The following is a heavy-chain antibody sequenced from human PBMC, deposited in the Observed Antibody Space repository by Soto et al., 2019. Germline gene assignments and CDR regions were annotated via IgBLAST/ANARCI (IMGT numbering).Heavy chain of an antibody. D-gene: IGHD3-10*01. CDR2: IYYSGST. V-gene: IGHV4-39*01. CDR1: GGSISSSSYY. CDR3: ARLWFGELLSDY. J-gene: IGHJ4*02. Sequence: QLQLQESGPGLVKPSETLSLTCTVSGGSISSSSYYWGWIRQPPGKWLEWIGSIYYSGSTYYNPSLKSRVSISVDTSKNQFSLKLSSVTAADTAVYYCARLWFGELLSDYWGQGTLVTVSS.